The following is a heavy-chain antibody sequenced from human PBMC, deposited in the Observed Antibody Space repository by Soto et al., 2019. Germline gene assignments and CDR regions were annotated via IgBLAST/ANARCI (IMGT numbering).Heavy chain of an antibody. D-gene: IGHD6-13*01. CDR3: ARGGTIAAAGTTRYYGMDV. CDR2: INHSGST. V-gene: IGHV4-34*01. J-gene: IGHJ6*02. Sequence: SETLSLTCAVYGGSFSGYYWSWIRQPPGKGLEWIGEINHSGSTNYNPSLKSRVTISVDTSKNQFSLKLSSVTAADTAVYYCARGGTIAAAGTTRYYGMDVWGQGTTVTVSS. CDR1: GGSFSGYY.